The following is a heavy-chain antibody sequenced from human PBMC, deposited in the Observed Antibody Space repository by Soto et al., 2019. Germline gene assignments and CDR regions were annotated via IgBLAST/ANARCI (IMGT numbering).Heavy chain of an antibody. Sequence: EVQLVESGGGLVQPGGSLRLSCVASGFTLSGYWMHWVRQTPGKGLEWVANVNQDGTQKYHVDSVKGRFTISRDNAKNSLYLQMNNLRAEDTAVYFCARAIAAFDSFWGQGTLVTVSS. V-gene: IGHV3-7*01. CDR1: GFTLSGYW. CDR3: ARAIAAFDSF. J-gene: IGHJ4*02. CDR2: VNQDGTQK. D-gene: IGHD6-13*01.